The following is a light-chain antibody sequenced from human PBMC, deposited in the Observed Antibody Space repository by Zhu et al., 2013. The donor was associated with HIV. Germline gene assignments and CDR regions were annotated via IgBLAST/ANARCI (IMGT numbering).Light chain of an antibody. V-gene: IGKV1-5*01. CDR1: QNVDNW. CDR2: DVS. Sequence: DIQMSQSPSTVSASLGDRVTITCRASQNVDNWLAWYQQKPGKAPKLLIYDVSSLESGVPSRFSGSGSGTEFTLTISSLQPDDFATYYCQEYNSYWTFGQGTKVEIK. CDR3: QEYNSYWT. J-gene: IGKJ1*01.